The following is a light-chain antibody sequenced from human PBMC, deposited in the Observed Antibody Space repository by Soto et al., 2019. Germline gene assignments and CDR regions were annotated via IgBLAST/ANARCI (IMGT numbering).Light chain of an antibody. V-gene: IGLV2-14*01. Sequence: QSVLTQPASVSGSPGQSITISCVGTSSDIGDYNYVSWYQQHPGKVPKVIIYDVSNRPSGVSYRFSATKSGNTASLTISGLQAEDEADYYCCSYTRSGTLIFGTGTKLTGL. CDR1: SSDIGDYNY. CDR2: DVS. J-gene: IGLJ1*01. CDR3: CSYTRSGTLI.